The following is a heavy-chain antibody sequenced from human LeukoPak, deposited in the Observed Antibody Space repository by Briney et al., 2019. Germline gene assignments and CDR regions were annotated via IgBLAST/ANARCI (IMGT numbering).Heavy chain of an antibody. CDR3: ASTYGGNVNVVDY. CDR1: GFTFSSYA. V-gene: IGHV3-30*04. Sequence: GGSLRLSCAASGFTFSSYAMHWVRQAPGKGLEWVAVISYDGSNKYYADSVKGRFTISRGNSKNTLYLQMNSLRAEDTAVYYCASTYGGNVNVVDYWGQGTLVTVSS. J-gene: IGHJ4*02. CDR2: ISYDGSNK. D-gene: IGHD4-23*01.